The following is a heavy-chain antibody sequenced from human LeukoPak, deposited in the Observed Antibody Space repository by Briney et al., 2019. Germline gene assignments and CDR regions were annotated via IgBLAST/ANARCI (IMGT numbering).Heavy chain of an antibody. D-gene: IGHD3-22*01. CDR2: ISSSSSYI. CDR3: ARDKDSSGSYFQH. Sequence: PGGSLRLSCAASGFTFSSYSMIWVRQAPGKGLEWVSSISSSSSYIYYADSVKGRFTISRDNAKNSLYLQMNSLRAEDTAVYYCARDKDSSGSYFQHWGQGTLVTVSS. V-gene: IGHV3-21*01. J-gene: IGHJ1*01. CDR1: GFTFSSYS.